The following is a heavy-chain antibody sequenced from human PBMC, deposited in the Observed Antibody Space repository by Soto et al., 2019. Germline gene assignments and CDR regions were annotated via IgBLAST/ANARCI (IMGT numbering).Heavy chain of an antibody. CDR3: ARETRCVYSSFDY. CDR2: IYSSGST. CDR1: GGSISSGGYY. D-gene: IGHD2-2*01. J-gene: IGHJ4*02. Sequence: PSETLSLGCHVSGGSISSGGYYWSWIRQHPGKVLEWIGYIYSSGSTYYNPSLKSRVTISVDTSKNQFSLKLSSVTAADTAVYYCARETRCVYSSFDYWGQGTLVTVSS. V-gene: IGHV4-30-4*08.